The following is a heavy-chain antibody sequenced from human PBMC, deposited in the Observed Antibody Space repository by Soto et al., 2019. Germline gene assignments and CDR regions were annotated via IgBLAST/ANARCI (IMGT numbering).Heavy chain of an antibody. J-gene: IGHJ4*02. V-gene: IGHV4-59*08. D-gene: IGHD3-9*01. Sequence: PSETLSLTCTVYGGSISSSYWSWIRQPPGKGLEWIGYIYYSGSTNYNPSLKSRVTISVDTSKNQFSLKLSSVTAADTAVYYCASLYFVAGYYSFDYWGQGTLVT. CDR1: GGSISSSY. CDR3: ASLYFVAGYYSFDY. CDR2: IYYSGST.